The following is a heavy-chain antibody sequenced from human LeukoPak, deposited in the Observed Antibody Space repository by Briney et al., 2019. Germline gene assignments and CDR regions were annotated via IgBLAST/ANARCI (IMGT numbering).Heavy chain of an antibody. CDR2: ISGSGGST. V-gene: IGHV3-23*01. CDR3: AKVTLYYGSGTYYSHFQH. D-gene: IGHD3-10*01. Sequence: PGGSLRLSCAASGFTFSSYAMNWVRQAPGKGLEWVSTISGSGGSTYYADSVKGRFTISRDNSKNTLYLQMNSPRAEDTAVYYCAKVTLYYGSGTYYSHFQHWGQGTLVTVSS. CDR1: GFTFSSYA. J-gene: IGHJ1*01.